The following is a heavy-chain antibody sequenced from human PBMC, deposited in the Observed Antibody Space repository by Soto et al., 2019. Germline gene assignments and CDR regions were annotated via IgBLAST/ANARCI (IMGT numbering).Heavy chain of an antibody. CDR2: ISVDSGGT. V-gene: IGHV1-3*01. CDR1: GYMFTSYA. J-gene: IGHJ4*02. D-gene: IGHD2-21*02. CDR3: ARVGPAYCGGDCYSGLLDY. Sequence: ASVKVSCKASGYMFTSYALHWVRQAPGQRLEWMGWISVDSGGTNYAQKFQGRVTMTTDTSTSTAYMELRSLRSDDTAVYYCARVGPAYCGGDCYSGLLDYWGQGTLVTVSS.